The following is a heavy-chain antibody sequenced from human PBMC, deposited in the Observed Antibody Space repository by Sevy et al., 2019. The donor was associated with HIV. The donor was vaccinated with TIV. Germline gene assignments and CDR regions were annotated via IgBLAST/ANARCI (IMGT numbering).Heavy chain of an antibody. D-gene: IGHD3-22*01. Sequence: GGSLRLSCAVSGFTFNNAWMNWVRQAPGTGLQWVGLIKSKIDGETTDYAAPVKGRFTISRVDSKTTLFLQMNSLKIEDTAVYYCATAPGYYDSAPFDYWGPGTLVTVSS. CDR1: GFTFNNAW. CDR2: IKSKIDGETT. CDR3: ATAPGYYDSAPFDY. J-gene: IGHJ4*02. V-gene: IGHV3-15*01.